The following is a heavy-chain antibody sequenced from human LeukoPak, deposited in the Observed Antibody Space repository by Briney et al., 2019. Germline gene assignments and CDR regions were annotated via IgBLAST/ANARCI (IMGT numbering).Heavy chain of an antibody. V-gene: IGHV1-2*04. D-gene: IGHD5-18*01. CDR3: ARGSEGYSYEYYFDS. CDR2: INPNSGGT. Sequence: GASVKVSCKASGYTFTGYYMHWVRQAPGQGLEWMGWINPNSGGTNYAQKFQGWVAMTRDTSISTAYMELSRLRSDDTAVYYCARGSEGYSYEYYFDSWGQGTLVTVPS. CDR1: GYTFTGYY. J-gene: IGHJ4*02.